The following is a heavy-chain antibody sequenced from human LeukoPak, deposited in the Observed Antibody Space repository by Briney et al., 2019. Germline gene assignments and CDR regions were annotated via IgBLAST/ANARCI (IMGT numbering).Heavy chain of an antibody. Sequence: GGSLRLSCAAAGFYFSSYGMHWVRRAPGKGLEWVAVISYDGSNKYYADSVWGRFTISRDNSKNTLYLQMNSLRAEDTAVYYCARDFELSHWGQGTLVTVSS. CDR1: GFYFSSYG. D-gene: IGHD3-16*02. J-gene: IGHJ4*02. CDR3: ARDFELSH. V-gene: IGHV3-30*03. CDR2: ISYDGSNK.